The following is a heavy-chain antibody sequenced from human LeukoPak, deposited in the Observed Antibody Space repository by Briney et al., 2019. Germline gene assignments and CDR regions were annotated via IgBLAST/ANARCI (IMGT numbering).Heavy chain of an antibody. J-gene: IGHJ4*02. Sequence: GGSLRLSCEASGFSFSNYWMSWVRQAPGKGLEWVANIKQDGSEKYYVDSVKGRFTISRDNAKNSLYLQMNSLRAEDTAVYYCARGRGFDSWGLGTPIIVSS. CDR3: ARGRGFDS. D-gene: IGHD3-10*01. V-gene: IGHV3-7*01. CDR1: GFSFSNYW. CDR2: IKQDGSEK.